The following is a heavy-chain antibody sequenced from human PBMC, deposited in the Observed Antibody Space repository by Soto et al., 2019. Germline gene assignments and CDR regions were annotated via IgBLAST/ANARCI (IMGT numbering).Heavy chain of an antibody. D-gene: IGHD6-13*01. Sequence: EVQLVESGGGVVQPGGSLRLSCAASGFTFSSYWMHWVRQAPGKGLVWVSRVNPDGSDTSYADSVKGRFTISRDNAKNTLYLQTNRLRAEDTAVYYCARVAVGSYYFDYWGQGTLLTVSS. CDR3: ARVAVGSYYFDY. J-gene: IGHJ4*02. V-gene: IGHV3-74*01. CDR2: VNPDGSDT. CDR1: GFTFSSYW.